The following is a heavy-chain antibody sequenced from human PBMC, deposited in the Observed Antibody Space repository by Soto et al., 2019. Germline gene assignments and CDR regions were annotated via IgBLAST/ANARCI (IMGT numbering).Heavy chain of an antibody. V-gene: IGHV4-31*03. CDR1: GGSISSGGYY. J-gene: IGHJ4*02. CDR2: IYYSGST. CDR3: ARGALGGAGTYYFDY. D-gene: IGHD3-10*01. Sequence: QVQLQESGPGLVKPSQTLSLTSTVSGGSISSGGYYWSWIRQHPGKGLECIGYIYYSGSTYYNPSLKSRVTISVDTSKNHFSRKLSSVTVADTAVYYCARGALGGAGTYYFDYWVQGTLVTVAS.